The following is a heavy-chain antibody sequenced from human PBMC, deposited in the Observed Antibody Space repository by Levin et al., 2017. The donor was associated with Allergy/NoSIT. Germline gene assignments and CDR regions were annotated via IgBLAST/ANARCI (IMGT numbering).Heavy chain of an antibody. CDR2: ISPNNGVT. CDR3: ARDLEDNYDSSRYYPDAFDI. Sequence: GASVKVSCKASGYTFTAYYIHWVRQAPGQGLEWMGWISPNNGVTNFAQQFQGRVTMTRDTSVTTTYMELSSLRSDDTAVYYCARDLEDNYDSSRYYPDAFDIWGQGTMVTVSS. CDR1: GYTFTAYY. D-gene: IGHD3-22*01. J-gene: IGHJ3*02. V-gene: IGHV1-2*02.